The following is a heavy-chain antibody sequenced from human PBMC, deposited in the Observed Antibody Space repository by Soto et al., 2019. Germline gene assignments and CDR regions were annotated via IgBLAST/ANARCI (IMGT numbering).Heavy chain of an antibody. CDR3: ARGVGSGTYYNQYNWFDP. J-gene: IGHJ5*02. CDR2: INAGNGNT. V-gene: IGHV1-3*01. CDR1: GYTFTSYA. D-gene: IGHD3-10*01. Sequence: ASVKVSCKASGYTFTSYAMHWVRQAPGQRLEWMGWINAGNGNTKYSQKFKGRVTMTTDTSTSTAYMELRSLRSDDTAVYYCARGVGSGTYYNQYNWFDPWGQGTLVTVSS.